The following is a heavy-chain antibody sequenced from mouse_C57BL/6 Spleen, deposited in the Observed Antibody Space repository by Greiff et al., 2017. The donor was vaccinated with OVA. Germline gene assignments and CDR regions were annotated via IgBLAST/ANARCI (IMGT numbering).Heavy chain of an antibody. CDR1: GYSITSGYY. J-gene: IGHJ4*01. CDR2: ISYDGSN. V-gene: IGHV3-6*01. Sequence: EVQLQESGPGLVKPSQSLSLTCSVTGYSITSGYYWNWIRQFPGNKLEWMGYISYDGSNNYNPSLKNRISITRDTSKNQFFLKLNSVTTEDTATYYCAREGMVTTFYYYAMDYWGQGTSVTVSS. CDR3: AREGMVTTFYYYAMDY. D-gene: IGHD2-3*01.